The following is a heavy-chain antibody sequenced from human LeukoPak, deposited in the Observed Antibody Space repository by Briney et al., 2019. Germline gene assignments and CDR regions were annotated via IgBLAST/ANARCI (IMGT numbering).Heavy chain of an antibody. CDR2: ISGSGGST. CDR3: AKDLRYEATPDTFDY. J-gene: IGHJ4*02. V-gene: IGHV3-23*01. D-gene: IGHD3-16*02. Sequence: GGSLRLSCAASGFTFSSYAMSWVRQAPGKGLEWVSAISGSGGSTYYADSVKGRYTISRDNSKNTLYLQMNSLRAEDTAVYYCAKDLRYEATPDTFDYWGQGTLVTVSS. CDR1: GFTFSSYA.